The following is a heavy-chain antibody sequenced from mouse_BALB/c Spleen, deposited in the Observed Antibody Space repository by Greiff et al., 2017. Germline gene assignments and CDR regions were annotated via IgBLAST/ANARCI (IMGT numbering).Heavy chain of an antibody. CDR3: ARSRETPWFAY. CDR1: GYSITSGYY. V-gene: IGHV3-6*02. Sequence: VQLQQSGPGLVKPSQSLSLTCSVTGYSITSGYYWNWIRQFPGNKLEWMGYISYDGSNNYNPSLKNRISITRDTSKNQFFLKLNSVTTEDTATYYCARSRETPWFAYGGQGTLVTVSA. J-gene: IGHJ3*01. CDR2: ISYDGSN.